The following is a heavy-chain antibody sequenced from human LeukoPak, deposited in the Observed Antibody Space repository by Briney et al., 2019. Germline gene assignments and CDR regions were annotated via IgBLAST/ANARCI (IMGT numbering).Heavy chain of an antibody. D-gene: IGHD6-13*01. Sequence: GESLKISCKGSGYSFTSYWIGWVRQMPGKGLEWMGIIYPGDSDTRYSPSFQGQVTVSADKSISTAYLQWSSLKASDTAMYYCARQFSIAAAGTGYWGQGTLVTVSS. J-gene: IGHJ4*02. CDR2: IYPGDSDT. CDR1: GYSFTSYW. CDR3: ARQFSIAAAGTGY. V-gene: IGHV5-51*01.